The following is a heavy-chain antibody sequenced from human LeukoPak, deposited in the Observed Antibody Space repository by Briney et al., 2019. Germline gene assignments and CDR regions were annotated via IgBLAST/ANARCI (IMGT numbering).Heavy chain of an antibody. CDR3: ARVGGVRGAHHI. J-gene: IGHJ3*02. CDR2: IYYSGSSGST. CDR1: GGSISSYY. Sequence: SSQTRSLTCTVAGGSISSYYWSWVRQPPGKGLEWIGYIYYSGSSGSTNYSPSLKSRGTISVDTSKNQFSLKLSSVTAADTAVYYCARVGGVRGAHHIWGQGTMVTVSS. V-gene: IGHV4-59*01. D-gene: IGHD3-10*01.